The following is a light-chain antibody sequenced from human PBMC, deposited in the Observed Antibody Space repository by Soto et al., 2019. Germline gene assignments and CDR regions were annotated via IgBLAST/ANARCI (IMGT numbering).Light chain of an antibody. CDR2: EVS. CDR1: SSDIGNYNY. Sequence: QSALTQPASVSGSPGQSITISCTGSSSDIGNYNYVSWYQQHPGKAPKLMLFEVSHRPSGVSNRFSGSKSGNTASLTTSGLQAEDEPDYYCSSYTIGNTAVAFVGGTKVTVL. CDR3: SSYTIGNTAVA. V-gene: IGLV2-14*01. J-gene: IGLJ2*01.